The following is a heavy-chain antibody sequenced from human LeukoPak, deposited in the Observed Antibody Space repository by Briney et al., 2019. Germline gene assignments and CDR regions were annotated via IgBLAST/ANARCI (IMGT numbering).Heavy chain of an antibody. J-gene: IGHJ3*02. CDR1: GFTFSSYC. CDR3: ATLSSHQTTKTYDDAFDI. D-gene: IGHD1-7*01. Sequence: GGSLRLSCAASGFTFSSYCMHWVRQAPGKGLEWVSSISSISNYIYYADAVKSRFTISRDNAKNSLFLQMDSLRAEDTAVYYCATLSSHQTTKTYDDAFDIWGQGTMVTVSS. V-gene: IGHV3-21*01. CDR2: ISSISNYI.